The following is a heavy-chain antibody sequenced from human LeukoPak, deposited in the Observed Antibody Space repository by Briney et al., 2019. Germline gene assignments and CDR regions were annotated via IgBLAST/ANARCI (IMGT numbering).Heavy chain of an antibody. Sequence: GGSLRLSCAASGFTFSSYGMHWVRQAPGKGLEWVAVIWYDGSNKYYADSVKGRFTISRDNSKNTLYLQMNSLRAEDTAVYYCAKGGSSGWYGAYYYYGMDVWGQGTTVTVSS. J-gene: IGHJ6*02. CDR1: GFTFSSYG. CDR3: AKGGSSGWYGAYYYYGMDV. CDR2: IWYDGSNK. V-gene: IGHV3-30*02. D-gene: IGHD6-19*01.